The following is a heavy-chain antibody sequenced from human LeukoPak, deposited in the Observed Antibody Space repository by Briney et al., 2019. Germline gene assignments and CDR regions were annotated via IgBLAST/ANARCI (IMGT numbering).Heavy chain of an antibody. V-gene: IGHV3-48*04. J-gene: IGHJ4*02. D-gene: IGHD3-22*01. CDR3: ARSSYYYDSSGYYYGLDY. Sequence: GGSLRLSCADSGFTFSSYSMNWVRQAPGKGLEWVSYISSSSSTIYYADSVKGRFTISRDNARNSLYLQMNSLRAEDTAVYYCARSSYYYDSSGYYYGLDYWGQGTLVTVSS. CDR1: GFTFSSYS. CDR2: ISSSSSTI.